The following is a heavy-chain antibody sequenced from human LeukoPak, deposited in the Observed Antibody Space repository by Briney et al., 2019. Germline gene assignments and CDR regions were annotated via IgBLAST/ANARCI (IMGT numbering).Heavy chain of an antibody. CDR3: ARATIVVVPAATITDSRYGMDV. D-gene: IGHD2-2*01. CDR1: GGSFSGYY. J-gene: IGHJ6*02. V-gene: IGHV4-34*01. Sequence: SETLSLTCAVYGGSFSGYYWSWIRQPPGKGLEWIGEINHSGSTNYNPSLKSRVTISVDTSKNQFSLKLSSVTAADTAVYYCARATIVVVPAATITDSRYGMDVWGQGTTVTASS. CDR2: INHSGST.